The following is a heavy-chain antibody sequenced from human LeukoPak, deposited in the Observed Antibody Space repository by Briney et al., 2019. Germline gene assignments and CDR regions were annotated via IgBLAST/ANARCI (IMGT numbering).Heavy chain of an antibody. CDR2: MNPNSGNT. J-gene: IGHJ6*02. V-gene: IGHV1-8*01. D-gene: IGHD1-26*01. CDR3: ASSGATSYYYYGMDV. CDR1: GYTFTSYD. Sequence: VASVKVSCKASGYTFTSYDINWVRQATGQGLEWMGWMNPNSGNTGYAQKFQGRVTMTRNTSISTAYMELSSLRSEDTAVYYCASSGATSYYYYGMDVWGQGTTVTVSS.